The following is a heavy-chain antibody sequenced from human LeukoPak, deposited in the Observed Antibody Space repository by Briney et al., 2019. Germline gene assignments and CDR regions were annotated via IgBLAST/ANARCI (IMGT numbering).Heavy chain of an antibody. CDR1: GFTVSTNY. J-gene: IGHJ4*02. Sequence: PGGSLRLSCAASGFTVSTNYMSWARQAPGKGLEWVSVVYSDGKTCYADAVKGRFTISKDNSRNTLYLQMNSLRAEDTAVYYCAKNANYDYVWGSYFFDYWGQGTLVTVSS. CDR2: VYSDGKT. D-gene: IGHD3-16*01. V-gene: IGHV3-53*01. CDR3: AKNANYDYVWGSYFFDY.